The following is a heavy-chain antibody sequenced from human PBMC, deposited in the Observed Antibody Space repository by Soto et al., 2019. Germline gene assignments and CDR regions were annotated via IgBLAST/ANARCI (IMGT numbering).Heavy chain of an antibody. V-gene: IGHV1-69*02. J-gene: IGHJ6*03. CDR1: GGTFSSYT. D-gene: IGHD2-2*02. CDR2: IIPILGIA. Sequence: QVQLVQSGAEVKKPGSSVKVSCKASGGTFSSYTISWVRQAPGQGLEWMGRIIPILGIANYAQKFQGRVTITADKSTSTAYMELSSLRSEDTAVYYCARTDCSSTSCYNYCYYMDVWGKGTTVTVSS. CDR3: ARTDCSSTSCYNYCYYMDV.